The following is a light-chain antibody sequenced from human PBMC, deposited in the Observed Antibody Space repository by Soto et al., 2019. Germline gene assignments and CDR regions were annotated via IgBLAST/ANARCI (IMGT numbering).Light chain of an antibody. Sequence: DIQMTQSPSSLSASVGDRVTITCQASQDSSNYLNWYQQKPGKAPKLLIYDASNLETGVPSRFSGSGSGTDFTFTISSLQPEDIATYYCQQYGSSSWTFGQGTKVEIK. J-gene: IGKJ1*01. CDR1: QDSSNY. CDR3: QQYGSSSWT. V-gene: IGKV1-33*01. CDR2: DAS.